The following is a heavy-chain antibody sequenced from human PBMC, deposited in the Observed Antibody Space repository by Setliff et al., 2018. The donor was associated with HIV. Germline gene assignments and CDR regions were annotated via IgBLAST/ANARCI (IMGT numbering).Heavy chain of an antibody. J-gene: IGHJ4*02. CDR2: INHGGDT. CDR1: GQSISDYY. D-gene: IGHD3-22*01. Sequence: SETLSLTCAVYGQSISDYYWSWIRQTPGKGLEWIGEINHGGDTNYNPSLKSRVTISVDTSKNQFSLKLSSVTAADTAVFYCARLTTTYYYDSSAYYHPVWGQGTLVTVSS. CDR3: ARLTTTYYYDSSAYYHPV. V-gene: IGHV4-34*01.